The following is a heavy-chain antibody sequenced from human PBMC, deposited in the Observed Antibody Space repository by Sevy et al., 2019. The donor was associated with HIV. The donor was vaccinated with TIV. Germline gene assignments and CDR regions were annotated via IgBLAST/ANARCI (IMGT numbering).Heavy chain of an antibody. CDR3: ARGGVVVPAAIPFDY. Sequence: SETLSLTCTVSGGSISSGGYYWSWIRQHPGKGLEWIGYIYYSGSTYYNPSLKSRVTISVDTSKNQFSLKLSSVTAAETAGYYCARGGVVVPAAIPFDYWGQGTLVTVSS. J-gene: IGHJ4*02. V-gene: IGHV4-31*03. CDR1: GGSISSGGYY. CDR2: IYYSGST. D-gene: IGHD2-2*02.